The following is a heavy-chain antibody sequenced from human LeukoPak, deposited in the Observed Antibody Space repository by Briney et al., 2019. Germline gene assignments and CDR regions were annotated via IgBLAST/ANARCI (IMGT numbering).Heavy chain of an antibody. J-gene: IGHJ4*02. D-gene: IGHD6-6*01. V-gene: IGHV3-23*01. CDR1: GFTFSSFA. CDR3: AKGGSSQSNYFNN. CDR2: ITGSGDST. Sequence: GGSLRLSCAASGFTFSSFAMTWVRQAPGKGLEWVSAITGSGDSTYYADSVKGRFTISRDNSKNTLYVQMNSLRAEDTAVYYCAKGGSSQSNYFNNWGQGTLVTVSS.